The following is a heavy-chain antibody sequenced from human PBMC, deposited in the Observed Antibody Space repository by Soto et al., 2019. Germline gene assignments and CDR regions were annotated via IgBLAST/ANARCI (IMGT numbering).Heavy chain of an antibody. CDR2: ISYDGSNK. J-gene: IGHJ6*02. CDR3: ARTRIAVAGMYYYYYYGMDV. V-gene: IGHV3-30-3*01. D-gene: IGHD6-19*01. CDR1: GFTFSSYA. Sequence: GGSLILSCAASGFTFSSYAMHWVRQAPGKGLEWVAVISYDGSNKYYADSVKGRFTISRDNSKNTLYLQMNSLRAEDTAVYYCARTRIAVAGMYYYYYYGMDVWGQGTTVTVSS.